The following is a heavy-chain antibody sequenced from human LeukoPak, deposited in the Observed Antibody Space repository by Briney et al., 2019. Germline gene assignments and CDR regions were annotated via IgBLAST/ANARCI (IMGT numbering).Heavy chain of an antibody. D-gene: IGHD3-22*01. CDR3: AKASAMIVVVSKHFDY. J-gene: IGHJ4*02. Sequence: GGSLRLSCAASGFTFSMYSMNWVRQAPGKGLEWVSAISGSGGSTYYADSVKGRFTISRDNSKNTLYLQMNSLRAEDTAVYYCAKASAMIVVVSKHFDYWGQGTLVTVSS. CDR2: ISGSGGST. CDR1: GFTFSMYS. V-gene: IGHV3-23*01.